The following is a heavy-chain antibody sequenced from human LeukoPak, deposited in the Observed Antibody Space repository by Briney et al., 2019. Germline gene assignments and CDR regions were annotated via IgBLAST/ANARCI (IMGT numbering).Heavy chain of an antibody. J-gene: IGHJ4*02. V-gene: IGHV3-53*01. CDR2: IYNDGTT. CDR3: TKTGGPWD. D-gene: IGHD7-27*01. CDR1: GFTVITSF. Sequence: GGSLRLSCSASGFTVITSFMSWVRQAPGKGLEWVSVIYNDGTTYYAGSVKGRFTISRDNPKNTLYLQMNALRAEDTAVYYCTKTGGPWDWGQGTLVTVSS.